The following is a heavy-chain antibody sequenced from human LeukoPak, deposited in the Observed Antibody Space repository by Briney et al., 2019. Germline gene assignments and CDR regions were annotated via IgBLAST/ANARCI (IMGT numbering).Heavy chain of an antibody. CDR2: IYHSGST. D-gene: IGHD3-22*01. CDR3: ASRGSGYYLFDY. J-gene: IGHJ4*02. Sequence: PSETLSLTCTVSGGSINSGVYYWSWVRQPPGKGLEWIGEIYHSGSTYYNPSLKSRVTISVDRSKNQFSLKLSSVTAADTAVYYCASRGSGYYLFDYWGQGTLVTVSS. V-gene: IGHV4-39*07. CDR1: GGSINSGVYY.